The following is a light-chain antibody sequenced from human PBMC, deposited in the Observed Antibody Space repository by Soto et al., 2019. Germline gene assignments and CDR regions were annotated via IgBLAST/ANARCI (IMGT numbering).Light chain of an antibody. CDR3: QQYGSSPST. CDR2: GAS. J-gene: IGKJ1*01. V-gene: IGKV3-20*01. CDR1: QSVSSN. Sequence: EIVMSQSPATLSVSPGERATLSCRASQSVSSNLAWYQQKPGQAPRLLIYGASNRATDIPARFSGSGSGTDFTLTISRLEPEDFAVYYCQQYGSSPSTFGQGTKVDIK.